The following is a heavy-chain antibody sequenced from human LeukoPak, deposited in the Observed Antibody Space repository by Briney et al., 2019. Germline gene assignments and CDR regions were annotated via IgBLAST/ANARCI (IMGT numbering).Heavy chain of an antibody. CDR1: GGSISSYY. Sequence: PSETLSLTCTVSGGSISSYYWSWIRQPPGKGLEWIGYIYHSGTTNYNPSLKSRVTISIDTSKNQFSLKLSPVTAADTAVYYCARGGGLFEYWGQGTLVTVSS. V-gene: IGHV4-59*08. CDR2: IYHSGTT. D-gene: IGHD3-16*01. CDR3: ARGGGLFEY. J-gene: IGHJ4*02.